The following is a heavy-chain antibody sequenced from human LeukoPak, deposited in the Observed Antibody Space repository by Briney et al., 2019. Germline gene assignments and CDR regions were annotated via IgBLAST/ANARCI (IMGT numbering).Heavy chain of an antibody. Sequence: GGSLRLSCAASGFTFSNYAMSWVRQAPGKGLEWVSAISGSGGSTYYADSVKGRFTISRDNAKNSLYLQMNSLRAEDTAVYYCARSRSGYYYDFWGQGTRVTVSS. CDR1: GFTFSNYA. J-gene: IGHJ4*02. D-gene: IGHD3-22*01. V-gene: IGHV3-23*01. CDR3: ARSRSGYYYDF. CDR2: ISGSGGST.